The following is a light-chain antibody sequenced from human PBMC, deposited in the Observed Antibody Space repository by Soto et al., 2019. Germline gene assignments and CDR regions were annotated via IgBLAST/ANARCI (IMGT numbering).Light chain of an antibody. J-gene: IGKJ1*01. V-gene: IGKV1-39*01. CDR2: TAS. CDR3: QQTYSTSWT. CDR1: QSINNY. Sequence: DIPMTQSPSSLSASVGDRVTITCRARQSINNYLNWYQQKPGEVTKLLIFTASTLQSGVPSRFSGSGSGTDFTLAISNLQPEDFATYYCQQTYSTSWTFGQGTKVELK.